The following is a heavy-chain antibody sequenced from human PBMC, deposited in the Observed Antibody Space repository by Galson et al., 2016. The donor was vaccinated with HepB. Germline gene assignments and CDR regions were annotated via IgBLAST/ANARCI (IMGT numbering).Heavy chain of an antibody. CDR2: IYPGDSDT. J-gene: IGHJ4*02. Sequence: QSGAEVKKTGESLKISCKASGYTFTNYWIGWVRQLPGKGLEWMGIIYPGDSDTRYSPSFQGQVTMSADTSITTAYLQWSSLKASDTAMYYCARRERGCSGGSCIPYYSDSWGQGTLVTVSA. CDR3: ARRERGCSGGSCIPYYSDS. CDR1: GYTFTNYW. V-gene: IGHV5-51*01. D-gene: IGHD2-15*01.